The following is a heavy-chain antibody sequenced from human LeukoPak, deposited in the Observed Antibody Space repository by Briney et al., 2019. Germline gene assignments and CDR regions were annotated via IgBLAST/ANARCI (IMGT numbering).Heavy chain of an antibody. V-gene: IGHV3-20*04. D-gene: IGHD3-10*01. J-gene: IGHJ4*02. CDR3: ARLPYYYGSGSYYSYYFDY. CDR2: INWNGGST. Sequence: GGSLRLPCAASGFMFDDYGMTWVRQAPGKGLEWGSGINWNGGSTGYADSVKGRFTISRDNAKSSLYLQMNSLRAEDTAFYYCARLPYYYGSGSYYSYYFDYWGQGTLVTVSS. CDR1: GFMFDDYG.